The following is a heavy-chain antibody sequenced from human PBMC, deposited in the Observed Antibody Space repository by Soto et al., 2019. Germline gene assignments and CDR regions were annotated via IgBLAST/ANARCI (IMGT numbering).Heavy chain of an antibody. CDR2: VYYSGSS. Sequence: SETLSLTCTVYGDSISGGASFWSWIRQPPGKGLEWIANVYYSGSSYYNPSLKSRLTISVDTTKNQFSLKLSSVTAADTAVYYCARGGYDFWSGYYSGLYYYYGMDVWGQGTTVTVSS. CDR3: ARGGYDFWSGYYSGLYYYYGMDV. V-gene: IGHV4-30-4*01. D-gene: IGHD3-3*01. CDR1: GDSISGGASF. J-gene: IGHJ6*02.